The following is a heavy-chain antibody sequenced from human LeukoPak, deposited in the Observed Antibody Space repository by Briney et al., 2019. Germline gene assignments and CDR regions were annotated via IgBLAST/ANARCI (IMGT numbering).Heavy chain of an antibody. CDR1: GGSISSGSYY. V-gene: IGHV4-61*03. J-gene: IGHJ4*02. Sequence: SETLSLTCTVSGGSISSGSYYWSWIRQPPGKGLEWIGEINHSGSTNYNPSLKSRVTISVDTSKNYFSLNLSSVTAADTAVYYCARGVAAARIWGQGTLVTVSS. D-gene: IGHD6-13*01. CDR2: INHSGST. CDR3: ARGVAAARI.